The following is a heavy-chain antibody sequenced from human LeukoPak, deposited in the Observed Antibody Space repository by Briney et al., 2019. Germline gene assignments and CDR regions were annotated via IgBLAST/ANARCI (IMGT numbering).Heavy chain of an antibody. V-gene: IGHV3-64D*06. D-gene: IGHD5-12*01. J-gene: IGHJ4*02. Sequence: PGVSLRLSCSASGFTFSSYAMHWVRQAPGKGLEYVSAISSNGGSTYYADSVKGRYTTSRDNSKNTLYLQMSSLRAEDTAVYYCVKDGYSGYIYYFDYWGQGTLVTVSS. CDR3: VKDGYSGYIYYFDY. CDR2: ISSNGGST. CDR1: GFTFSSYA.